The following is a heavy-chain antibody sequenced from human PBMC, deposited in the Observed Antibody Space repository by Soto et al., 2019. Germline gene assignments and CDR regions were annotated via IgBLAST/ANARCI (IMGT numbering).Heavy chain of an antibody. Sequence: EVHLVESGAGLVQPGGSLRLSCAASEFTFSNYWMHWVGQGPGKGLLWVSRITSDVISTNYADSVKGRFTISRDNAKNTLYLQMNSLRSADTAVYYCARGMLPHIADTGDNSFDPWCQGTLVTVSS. CDR3: ARGMLPHIADTGDNSFDP. CDR2: ITSDVIST. D-gene: IGHD3-10*02. J-gene: IGHJ5*02. CDR1: EFTFSNYW. V-gene: IGHV3-74*01.